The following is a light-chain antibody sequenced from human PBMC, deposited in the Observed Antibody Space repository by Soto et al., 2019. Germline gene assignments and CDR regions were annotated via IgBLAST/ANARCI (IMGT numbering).Light chain of an antibody. CDR3: QSYDSSLSGWV. CDR1: SSNIGAAYD. CDR2: GNN. V-gene: IGLV1-40*01. J-gene: IGLJ3*02. Sequence: QSVLTQPPSVSGAPGQKVTIYCTRSSSNIGAAYDVHWYQNLPGTAPKLLIYGNNNRPSGVPDRFSGSKSGTSASLAITGLQADDEADYYCQSYDSSLSGWVFGGVTKLTVL.